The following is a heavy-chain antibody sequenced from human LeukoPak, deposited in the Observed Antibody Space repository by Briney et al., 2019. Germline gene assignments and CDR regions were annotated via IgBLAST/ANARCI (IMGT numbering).Heavy chain of an antibody. CDR2: ISYDGSNK. CDR3: AKDSLDYGDSFDY. CDR1: GFTFSSYA. V-gene: IGHV3-30*04. D-gene: IGHD4-17*01. J-gene: IGHJ4*02. Sequence: GGSLRLSCAASGFTFSSYAMHWVRQAPGKVLEWVAVISYDGSNKYYADSVKGRFTISRDNSKNTLYLQMNSLRAEDAAVYYCAKDSLDYGDSFDYWGQGTLVTASS.